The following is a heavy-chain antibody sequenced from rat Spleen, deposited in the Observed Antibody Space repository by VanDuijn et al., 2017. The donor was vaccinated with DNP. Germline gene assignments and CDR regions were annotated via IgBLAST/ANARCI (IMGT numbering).Heavy chain of an antibody. Sequence: EVQLGESGGGLVQPGRSLNLSCAASGFTFSDYNMAWVRQAPKKGLEWVATIIYDGRRTYYRDSVKGRFTISRDNAKNTLYLQIDSLRSEDTATYYCATRGVITPFAYWGQGTLVTVSS. J-gene: IGHJ3*01. D-gene: IGHD1-12*02. CDR3: ATRGVITPFAY. V-gene: IGHV5S10*01. CDR1: GFTFSDYN. CDR2: IIYDGRRT.